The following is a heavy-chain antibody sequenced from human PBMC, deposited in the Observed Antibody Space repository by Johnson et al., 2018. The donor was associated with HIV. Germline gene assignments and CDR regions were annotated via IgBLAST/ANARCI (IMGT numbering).Heavy chain of an antibody. V-gene: IGHV3-30*04. CDR1: GFTFSSYA. CDR2: ISYDGSNK. Sequence: QVQLMESGGVVVQPGRSLRLSCAASGFTFSSYAMHWVRQAPGKGLEWVAVISYDGSNKYYAASVKGRFTISRDNSKNTLYLQMNSLRAEDTAVYYCARGGAAAGPDAFDIWGQGTMVTVSS. CDR3: ARGGAAAGPDAFDI. J-gene: IGHJ3*02. D-gene: IGHD6-13*01.